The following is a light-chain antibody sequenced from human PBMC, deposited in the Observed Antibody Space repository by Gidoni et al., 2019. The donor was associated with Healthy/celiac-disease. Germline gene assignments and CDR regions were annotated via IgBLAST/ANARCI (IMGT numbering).Light chain of an antibody. Sequence: ELVMTQSPATLSVSPGERATLSCRASQSVSSNLAWYQQKPGQAPRLLIYGASTRATGIPARFSCSGSGTEFTLTISSLQSEDFAVYYCQQYNNWLGTFGQGTKVEIK. CDR3: QQYNNWLGT. V-gene: IGKV3-15*01. J-gene: IGKJ1*01. CDR2: GAS. CDR1: QSVSSN.